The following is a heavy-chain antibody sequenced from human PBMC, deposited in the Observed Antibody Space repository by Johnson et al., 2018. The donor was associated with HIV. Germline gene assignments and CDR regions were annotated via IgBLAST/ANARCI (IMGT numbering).Heavy chain of an antibody. V-gene: IGHV3-30*04. CDR2: ISYDGSSK. D-gene: IGHD6-13*01. J-gene: IGHJ3*02. Sequence: QMLLVESGGGVVQPGGSLRLSCAASGFTFSRKAMHWVRHTPGKGLEWVAVISYDGSSKYYADSVKGRFTISRDNAKMSLYLHMNSLRAEDTAVYYCARERQSSSWYDAFDMWGQGTMVTVSS. CDR3: ARERQSSSWYDAFDM. CDR1: GFTFSRKA.